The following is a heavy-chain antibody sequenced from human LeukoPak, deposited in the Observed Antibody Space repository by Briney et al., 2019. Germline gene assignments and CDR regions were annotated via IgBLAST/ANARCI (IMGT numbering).Heavy chain of an antibody. D-gene: IGHD1-26*01. J-gene: IGHJ4*02. CDR1: GFTFSNSW. V-gene: IGHV3-7*01. Sequence: GGSLRLSCAASGFTFSNSWMNWFRQAPGRLEWVANINHDGSEKNYVDSVEGRFTITRDNTKKSLYLQMNSLGAEDTAVYYCARGTAPPGVDYWGQGTLVIVSS. CDR3: ARGTAPPGVDY. CDR2: INHDGSEK.